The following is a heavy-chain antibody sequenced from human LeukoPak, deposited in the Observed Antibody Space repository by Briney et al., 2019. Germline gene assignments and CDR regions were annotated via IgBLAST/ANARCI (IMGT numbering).Heavy chain of an antibody. D-gene: IGHD3-16*01. Sequence: PGGSLRLSCAASGLSFYAHSMNWVRQSPGKGLEWVSAISSGSSYIHYADAMKGRFPISRDKAKNSVALQLNSLRPEDTAVYYCTKDRRGTYYAFESWGQGTMVTVSS. J-gene: IGHJ4*02. V-gene: IGHV3-21*04. CDR1: GLSFYAHS. CDR2: ISSGSSYI. CDR3: TKDRRGTYYAFES.